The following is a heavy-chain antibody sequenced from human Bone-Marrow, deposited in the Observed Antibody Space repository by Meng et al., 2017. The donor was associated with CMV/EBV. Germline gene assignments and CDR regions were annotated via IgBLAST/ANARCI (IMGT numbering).Heavy chain of an antibody. CDR2: IIPILGIA. Sequence: SVKVSCKASGYTFTSYGISWVRQAPGQGLEWMGRIIPILGIANYAQKFQGRVTITADKSTSTAYMELSSLRSEDTAVYYCARERGYNRHDAFDIWGQGTMVTVSS. CDR3: ARERGYNRHDAFDI. J-gene: IGHJ3*02. V-gene: IGHV1-69*04. CDR1: GYTFTSYG. D-gene: IGHD5-24*01.